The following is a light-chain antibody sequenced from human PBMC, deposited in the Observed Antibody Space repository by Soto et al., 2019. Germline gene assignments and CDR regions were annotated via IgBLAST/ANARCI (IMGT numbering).Light chain of an antibody. CDR1: SSNIGRNY. Sequence: VLTQPPSASGTPGQRVTVSCSGSSSNIGRNYVSWYQQLPGTAPKLLIYNDNQRPSGLPDRFSGSKSGTSASLAVSGLRSEDEAEYYCASWDDSLSGWVFGGGTKVTVL. V-gene: IGLV1-47*02. J-gene: IGLJ3*02. CDR2: NDN. CDR3: ASWDDSLSGWV.